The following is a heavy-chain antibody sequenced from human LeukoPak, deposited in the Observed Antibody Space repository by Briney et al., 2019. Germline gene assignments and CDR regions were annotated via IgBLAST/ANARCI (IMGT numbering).Heavy chain of an antibody. Sequence: GGSLRLSCAVARFTFSNYGMSWVRQAPGKGLEWVSLISGDGVSTFYADSVKGRFSISRDNSKNSLSLEMNSLRTEDTAMYYCARESGKFDYWGQGTLVAVSS. V-gene: IGHV3-43*02. CDR1: RFTFSNYG. CDR3: ARESGKFDY. CDR2: ISGDGVST. J-gene: IGHJ4*02.